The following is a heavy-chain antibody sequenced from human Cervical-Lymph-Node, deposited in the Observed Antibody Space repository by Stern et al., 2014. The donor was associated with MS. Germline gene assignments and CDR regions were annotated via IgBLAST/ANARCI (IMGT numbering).Heavy chain of an antibody. J-gene: IGHJ6*02. V-gene: IGHV1-18*01. Sequence: VQLLESGAEVKKPGASVKVSCKASGYTFTSYGISWVRQAPGQGLEWMGWISAYNGNTNYAQKLQGRVTMTTDTSTSTAYMELRSLRSDDTAVYYCARRIMTTVRVYYYYGMDVWGQGTTVTDSS. CDR3: ARRIMTTVRVYYYYGMDV. CDR1: GYTFTSYG. D-gene: IGHD4-17*01. CDR2: ISAYNGNT.